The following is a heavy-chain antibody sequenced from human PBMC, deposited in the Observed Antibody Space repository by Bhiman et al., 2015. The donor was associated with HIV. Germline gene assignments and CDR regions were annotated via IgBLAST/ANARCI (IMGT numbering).Heavy chain of an antibody. Sequence: EVQLVESGGGLVKPGGSLRLSCAASGFTFSNAWMSWVRQAPGKGLEWVGRIKSKTDGGTTDYAAPVKDRFTISRDDSKNTLYLQMNSLKTEDTAVYYCTTGDYMVGLYYYYGMDVWGQGP. CDR3: TTGDYMVGLYYYYGMDV. V-gene: IGHV3-15*01. J-gene: IGHJ6*02. CDR1: GFTFSNAW. CDR2: IKSKTDGGTT. D-gene: IGHD4-11*01.